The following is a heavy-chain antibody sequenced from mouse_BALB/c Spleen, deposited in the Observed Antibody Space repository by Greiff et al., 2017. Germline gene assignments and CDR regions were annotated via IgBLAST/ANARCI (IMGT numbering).Heavy chain of an antibody. CDR2: ISNLAYSI. CDR3: ARGYDGYSGYFDV. CDR1: GFTFSDYG. J-gene: IGHJ1*01. D-gene: IGHD2-3*01. Sequence: EVQVVESGGGLVQPGGSRKLSCAASGFTFSDYGMAWVRQAPGKGPEWVAFISNLAYSIYYADTVTGRFTISRENAKNTLYLEMSSLRSEDTAMYYCARGYDGYSGYFDVWGAGTTVTVSS. V-gene: IGHV5-15*02.